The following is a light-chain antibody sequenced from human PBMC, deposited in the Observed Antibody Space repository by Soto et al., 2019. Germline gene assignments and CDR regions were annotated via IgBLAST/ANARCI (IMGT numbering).Light chain of an antibody. CDR2: EAT. CDR3: CSYAGGSTLV. V-gene: IGLV2-23*01. CDR1: SSDIGTYNL. Sequence: QAVVTQPASVSGSPGQSITISCTGTSSDIGTYNLVSWYQHHPGNAPKLMIYEATKRPSGVSSRFSGSKSGNTASLTISGLQTEDEADYYCCSYAGGSTLVFGGGTKLTVL. J-gene: IGLJ3*02.